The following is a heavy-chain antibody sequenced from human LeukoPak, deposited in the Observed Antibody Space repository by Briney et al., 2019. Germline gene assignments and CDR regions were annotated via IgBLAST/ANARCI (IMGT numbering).Heavy chain of an antibody. CDR3: ARGRYSSTTYYFDS. Sequence: GGSLRLSCAASGFTFSSYMMNWVRQAPGKGLEWVSSINSGSTYTYYTESVKGRFTISRDNAKNSLYLQMNSLRAEDTAIYYCARGRYSSTTYYFDSWGQGTLVTVSS. J-gene: IGHJ4*02. V-gene: IGHV3-21*04. CDR1: GFTFSSYM. CDR2: INSGSTYT. D-gene: IGHD6-13*01.